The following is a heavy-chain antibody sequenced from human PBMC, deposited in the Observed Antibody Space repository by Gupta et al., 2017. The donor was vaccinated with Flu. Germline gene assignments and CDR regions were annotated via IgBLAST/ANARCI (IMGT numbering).Heavy chain of an antibody. CDR3: AKHTVTNYFDF. D-gene: IGHD4-17*01. J-gene: IGHJ4*02. CDR1: GFGSSSYA. CDR2: ISSTAGNT. V-gene: IGHV3-23*01. Sequence: EVQLLGSGGGLVQPGGSLRLYCAASGFGSSSYALSWFRQDRGKGLEVVADISSTAGNTYYADTVKGRFTISRDNSKGTLYLQVNSLRAEDTAVYYCAKHTVTNYFDFWGQGTLVTVSS.